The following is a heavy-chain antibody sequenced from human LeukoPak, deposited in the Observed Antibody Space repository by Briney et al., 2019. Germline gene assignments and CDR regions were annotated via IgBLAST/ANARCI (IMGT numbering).Heavy chain of an antibody. D-gene: IGHD4-23*01. CDR3: ARDNPYGGNSDGSWFDP. J-gene: IGHJ5*02. CDR1: GGSISSYY. V-gene: IGHV4-59*01. Sequence: SETLSPTCTVSGGSISSYYWSWIRQPPGKGLEWIGYIYYSGSTNYNPSLKSRVTISVDTSKNQFSLKLSSVTAADTAVYYCARDNPYGGNSDGSWFDPWGQGTLVTVSS. CDR2: IYYSGST.